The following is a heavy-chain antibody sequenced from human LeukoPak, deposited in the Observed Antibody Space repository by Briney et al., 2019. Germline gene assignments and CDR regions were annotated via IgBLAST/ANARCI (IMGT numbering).Heavy chain of an antibody. D-gene: IGHD2-2*01. CDR2: ISYDGNNK. Sequence: GGSLRLSCAASGFTFSTYAMHWGRQPPVKGLEWVAVISYDGNNKYSADSVKGRFTISRDNSKNTLYLQMNSLRDEDTAVYYCARCIGSGYCTSCPLDYWGQGTLVTVSS. CDR3: ARCIGSGYCTSCPLDY. J-gene: IGHJ4*02. V-gene: IGHV3-30-3*01. CDR1: GFTFSTYA.